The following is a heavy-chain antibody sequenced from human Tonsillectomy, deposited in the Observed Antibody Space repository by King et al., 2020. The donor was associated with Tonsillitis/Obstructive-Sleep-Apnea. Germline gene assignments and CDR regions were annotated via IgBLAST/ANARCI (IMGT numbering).Heavy chain of an antibody. CDR1: GFTVSSNY. CDR3: AIYDCYGDFVWDFDL. Sequence: VQLVESGGGLIQPGGSLRLSCAASGFTVSSNYMSWVRQAPGKGLEWVSVICSGGSTYYADSVKGRFTSSSDNSKNTLYLQMNSLRAEDTAVYYCAIYDCYGDFVWDFDLWGRGTLVTVSS. D-gene: IGHD4-17*01. V-gene: IGHV3-53*01. CDR2: ICSGGST. J-gene: IGHJ2*01.